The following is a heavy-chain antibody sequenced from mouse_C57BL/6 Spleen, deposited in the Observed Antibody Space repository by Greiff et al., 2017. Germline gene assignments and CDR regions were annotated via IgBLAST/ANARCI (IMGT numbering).Heavy chain of an antibody. CDR3: ARSGYGNYEGRDY. CDR2: INPGSGGT. V-gene: IGHV1-54*01. CDR1: GYAFTNYL. J-gene: IGHJ2*01. Sequence: QVQLQQSGAELVRPGTSVKVSCKASGYAFTNYLIEWVKQRPGQGLEWIGVINPGSGGTNYNEKFKGKATLTADKSSSTAYMQLSSLTSEDSAVXFCARSGYGNYEGRDYWGQGTTLTVSS. D-gene: IGHD2-1*01.